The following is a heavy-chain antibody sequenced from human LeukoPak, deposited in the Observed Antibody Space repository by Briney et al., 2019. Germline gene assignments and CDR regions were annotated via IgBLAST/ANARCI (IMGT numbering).Heavy chain of an antibody. D-gene: IGHD3-22*01. J-gene: IGHJ4*02. V-gene: IGHV4-4*09. CDR2: IYNSGST. CDR3: ARVAGPYYYDSSGPFDY. CDR1: GGSIISYY. Sequence: SETLSLTCTVSGGSIISYYWSWIRQPPGKGLEWIGYIYNSGSTNYNPSLKSRVTISVDTSKNQFSLKLSSVTAADTAVYYCARVAGPYYYDSSGPFDYWGQGSLVTVSS.